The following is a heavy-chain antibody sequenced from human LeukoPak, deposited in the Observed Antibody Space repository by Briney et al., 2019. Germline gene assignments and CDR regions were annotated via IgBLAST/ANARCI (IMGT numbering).Heavy chain of an antibody. CDR3: ARLGPAYCSSTSCYKGPYYYYYYMDV. CDR1: GGSISRYY. D-gene: IGHD2-2*02. J-gene: IGHJ6*03. Sequence: SETLSLTCTVSGGSISRYYWSWIRQPPGKGLEGIGYIYTSGSTNYNPSLKNRVPIYVDTSKNQFSLKLSSVTAADTAVYYCARLGPAYCSSTSCYKGPYYYYYYMDVWGKGTTVTVSS. V-gene: IGHV4-4*08. CDR2: IYTSGST.